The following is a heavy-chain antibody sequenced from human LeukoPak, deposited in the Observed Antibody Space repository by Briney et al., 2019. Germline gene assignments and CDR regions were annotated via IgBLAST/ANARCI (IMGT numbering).Heavy chain of an antibody. Sequence: TSETLSLTCAVYGGSFSGYYWSWIRQPPGKGLEWIGEINHSGSTNYNPSLKSRVTISVDTSKNQFSLKLSSVTAADTAVYYCARDTLELELRYWGQGTLVTVSS. V-gene: IGHV4-34*01. CDR1: GGSFSGYY. CDR2: INHSGST. J-gene: IGHJ4*02. D-gene: IGHD1-7*01. CDR3: ARDTLELELRY.